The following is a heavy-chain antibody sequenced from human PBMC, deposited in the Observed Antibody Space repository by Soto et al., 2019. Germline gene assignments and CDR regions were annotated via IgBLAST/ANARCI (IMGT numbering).Heavy chain of an antibody. CDR1: GFTFSSYA. J-gene: IGHJ1*01. CDR3: ARDSGIQLWLRYFQH. D-gene: IGHD5-18*01. CDR2: ISYDGSNK. Sequence: VGSLRLSCAASGFTFSSYAMHWVRQAPGKGLEWVAVISYDGSNKYYADSVKGRFTISRDNSKNTLYLQMNSLRAEDTAVYYCARDSGIQLWLRYFQHWGQGTLVTVSS. V-gene: IGHV3-30-3*01.